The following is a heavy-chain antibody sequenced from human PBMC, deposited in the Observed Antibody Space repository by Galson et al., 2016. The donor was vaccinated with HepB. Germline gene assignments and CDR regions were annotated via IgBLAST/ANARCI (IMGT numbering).Heavy chain of an antibody. Sequence: SVKVSCKATGVAFSSYVMTWVRQAPGQGLEWMGGIVPLQNTPTYAQQFQGGVTISADESTPTAYMELRSLRSEDTAVYYCARSVTSIRLTDFYYTMDVWGLGTPVIVSS. V-gene: IGHV1-69*13. CDR1: GVAFSSYV. CDR2: IVPLQNTP. J-gene: IGHJ6*02. CDR3: ARSVTSIRLTDFYYTMDV. D-gene: IGHD3-16*01.